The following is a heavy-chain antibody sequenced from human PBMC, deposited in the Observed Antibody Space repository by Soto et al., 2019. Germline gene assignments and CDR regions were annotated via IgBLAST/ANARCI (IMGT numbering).Heavy chain of an antibody. D-gene: IGHD2-21*01. CDR1: GGTFSDFT. J-gene: IGHJ6*02. Sequence: QVQLVQSGAEVRKPGSSVKVSCRASGGTFSDFTVTWVRQAPGQGLEWMGGIIPILEATKSAQTFQDRVTFTADESTSTVFMELSSLRSEDTAVYFCATSYCGNECQPNRAFYYFGWDVWGQGTTVTVSS. CDR3: ATSYCGNECQPNRAFYYFGWDV. CDR2: IIPILEAT. V-gene: IGHV1-69*01.